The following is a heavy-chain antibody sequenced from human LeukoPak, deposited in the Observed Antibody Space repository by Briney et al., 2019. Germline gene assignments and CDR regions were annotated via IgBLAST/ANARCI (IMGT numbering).Heavy chain of an antibody. D-gene: IGHD3-9*01. V-gene: IGHV1-69*05. CDR2: IIPIFGTA. Sequence: ASVKVSCKACGGTFSSYAISWVRQAPGQGLEWMGRIIPIFGTANYARKFQGRVTITTDESTSTAYMELSSLRSEDTAVYYCARDKTIFGPPAWFDPWGQGTLVTVSS. CDR1: GGTFSSYA. J-gene: IGHJ5*02. CDR3: ARDKTIFGPPAWFDP.